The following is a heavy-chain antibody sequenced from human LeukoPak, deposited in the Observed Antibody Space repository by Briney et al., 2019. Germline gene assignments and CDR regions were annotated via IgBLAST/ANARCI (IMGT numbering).Heavy chain of an antibody. Sequence: SETLSLTCAVYSGSFSAYYWSWIRHPPGQALEWSGETNHSGSTNYNPSLKSPVTLSEDPSKNQFSLKLSSGTAADTAVYYCARGQSWIQLWLRRGNFDYWGQGTLVTVSS. CDR2: TNHSGST. J-gene: IGHJ4*02. CDR3: ARGQSWIQLWLRRGNFDY. D-gene: IGHD5-18*01. CDR1: SGSFSAYY. V-gene: IGHV4-34*01.